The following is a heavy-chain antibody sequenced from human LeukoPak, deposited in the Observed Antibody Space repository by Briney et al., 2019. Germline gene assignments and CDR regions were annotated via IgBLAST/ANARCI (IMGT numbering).Heavy chain of an antibody. CDR3: ARGGITMVRGVTDEFRNWFDP. CDR1: GYTFTSYD. V-gene: IGHV1-8*01. CDR2: MNPNSGNT. D-gene: IGHD3-10*01. Sequence: ASVKVSCKASGYTFTSYDINWVRQATGQGLEWMGWMNPNSGNTGYAQKFQGRVTMTRNTSISTAYMGLSSLRSEDTAVYYCARGGITMVRGVTDEFRNWFDPWGQGTLVTVSS. J-gene: IGHJ5*02.